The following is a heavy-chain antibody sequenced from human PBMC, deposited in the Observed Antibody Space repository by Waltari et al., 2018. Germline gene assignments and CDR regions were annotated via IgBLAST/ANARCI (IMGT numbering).Heavy chain of an antibody. D-gene: IGHD6-19*01. J-gene: IGHJ4*02. CDR3: AKDHPSDGWPAFDS. V-gene: IGHV3-23*01. CDR1: GFSIGTFA. CDR2: STRQATT. Sequence: LESGGGLAQPGGSLRLSCAASGFSIGTFAMSWVRQAPGKGLGGVSSSTRQATTYYAGSVRGRFVISRDDSDNKVHLQMNGLNADDTATYYCAKDHPSDGWPAFDSWGQGTQVIVSS.